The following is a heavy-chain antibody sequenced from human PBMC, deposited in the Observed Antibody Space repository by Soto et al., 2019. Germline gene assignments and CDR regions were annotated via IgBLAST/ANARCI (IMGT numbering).Heavy chain of an antibody. CDR1: GGSICSSNW. D-gene: IGHD6-13*01. CDR2: IDHSGRT. Sequence: QVQLQESGPGLVKPSGTLSLTCAVSGGSICSSNWWSWVRPPPGKGLEWIGDIDHSGRTNYNPSLKSRFPTSVDKSKNQFSLKLSSVTAADTAVYYCARVIAAAVHWFDPWGQGTLVTVSS. CDR3: ARVIAAAVHWFDP. V-gene: IGHV4-4*02. J-gene: IGHJ5*02.